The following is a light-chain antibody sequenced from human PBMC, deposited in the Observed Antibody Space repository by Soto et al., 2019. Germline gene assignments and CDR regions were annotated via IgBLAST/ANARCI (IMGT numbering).Light chain of an antibody. Sequence: EIVMTQSPATLSVSPGERATLSCRASQSVSSNLACYQQKPGQAPRLLIYGASTRATGIPARFSGSGSGTEFTLTISSLRSEDFAVYYCQQYNNWGTFGQGTKVEIK. CDR3: QQYNNWGT. CDR2: GAS. V-gene: IGKV3-15*01. CDR1: QSVSSN. J-gene: IGKJ1*01.